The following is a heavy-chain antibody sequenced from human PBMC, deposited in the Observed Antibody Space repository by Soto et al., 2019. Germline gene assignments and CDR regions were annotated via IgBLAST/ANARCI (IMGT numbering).Heavy chain of an antibody. CDR1: GGSVSSYY. CDR3: ARHGGITMVRGVLAAFDI. CDR2: IFYSGST. J-gene: IGHJ3*02. Sequence: QVQLQESGPGLVKASETLSLTCTVSGGSVSSYYWSWIRQPPGKGLEWIGYIFYSGSTSYNPSLKSRVTISVETSKNQFSLKLSSVPAADTAVYYCARHGGITMVRGVLAAFDIWGQRTMVSVSS. D-gene: IGHD3-10*01. V-gene: IGHV4-59*08.